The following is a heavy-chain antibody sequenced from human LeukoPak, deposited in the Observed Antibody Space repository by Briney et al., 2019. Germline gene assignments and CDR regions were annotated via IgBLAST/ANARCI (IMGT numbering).Heavy chain of an antibody. CDR1: GFTFSSHG. D-gene: IGHD2-15*01. CDR2: INHSGST. Sequence: PGGSLRLSCTAAGFTFSSHGMNWVRQAPGKGLEWIGEINHSGSTNYNPSLKSRVTISVDTSKNQFSLKLSSVTAADTAVYYCARELVAAYYYYMDVWGKGTTVTVSS. J-gene: IGHJ6*03. V-gene: IGHV4-34*01. CDR3: ARELVAAYYYYMDV.